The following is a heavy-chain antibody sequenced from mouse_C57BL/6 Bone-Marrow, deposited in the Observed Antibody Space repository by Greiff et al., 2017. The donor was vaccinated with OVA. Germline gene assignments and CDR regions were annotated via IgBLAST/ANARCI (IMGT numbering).Heavy chain of an antibody. CDR2: IYPGDGDT. V-gene: IGHV1-82*01. CDR1: GYAFSSSW. Sequence: QVQLQQSGPELVKPGASVKISCKASGYAFSSSWMNWVKQRPGKGLEWIGRIYPGDGDTNNNGKFKGKATLTADKSSSTAYMQLSSLTSEDSAVYFCARGGYDWYFDVWGTGTTVTVSS. D-gene: IGHD3-1*01. CDR3: ARGGYDWYFDV. J-gene: IGHJ1*03.